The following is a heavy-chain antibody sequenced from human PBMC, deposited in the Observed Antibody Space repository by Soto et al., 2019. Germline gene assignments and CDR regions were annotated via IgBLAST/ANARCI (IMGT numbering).Heavy chain of an antibody. Sequence: QLLQSGAEVRKPGASVKVSCKVSGYTFIDYYMHWVRQAPGQGLEWMGWINPDTDDTHYAQKFQGRLIMTRDTSINTVYMELSRLTSDDTAVYYCARDYFDGSGLYGMDLWGQGTTVTVSS. J-gene: IGHJ6*02. CDR3: ARDYFDGSGLYGMDL. V-gene: IGHV1-2*02. CDR1: GYTFIDYY. D-gene: IGHD3-22*01. CDR2: INPDTDDT.